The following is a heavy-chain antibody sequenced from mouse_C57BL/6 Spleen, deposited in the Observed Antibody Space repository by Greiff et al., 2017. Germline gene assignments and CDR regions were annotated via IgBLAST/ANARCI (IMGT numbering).Heavy chain of an antibody. CDR3: ARKEVYGSTLDY. D-gene: IGHD1-1*01. J-gene: IGHJ2*01. V-gene: IGHV5-17*01. CDR2: ISSGSSTI. Sequence: EVQRVESGGGLVKPGGSLKLSCAASGFTFSDYGMHWVRQAPEKGLEWVAYISSGSSTIYYADTVKGRFTISRDNAKNTLFLQMTSLRSEDTAMYYCARKEVYGSTLDYWGQGTTLTVSS. CDR1: GFTFSDYG.